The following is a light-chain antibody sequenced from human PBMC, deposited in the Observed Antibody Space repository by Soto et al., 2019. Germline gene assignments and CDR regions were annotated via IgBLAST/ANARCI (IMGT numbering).Light chain of an antibody. Sequence: QSVLTQPASVSGSPGQSITISCTGPSSDVGDCNFVSWYQQHSGKAPKLIIYEVRNRPSGVSNRFSGSKSGNTASLTISGLQAEDEADYYCTSYTSTSILYAFGTGTKVTVL. J-gene: IGLJ1*01. CDR1: SSDVGDCNF. CDR2: EVR. CDR3: TSYTSTSILYA. V-gene: IGLV2-14*01.